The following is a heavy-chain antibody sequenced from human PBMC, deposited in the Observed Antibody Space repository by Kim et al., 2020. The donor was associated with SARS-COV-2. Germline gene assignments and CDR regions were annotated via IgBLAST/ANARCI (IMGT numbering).Heavy chain of an antibody. CDR3: ARDGARIVVEGGWFDP. CDR2: ISYDGSNK. V-gene: IGHV3-30*04. Sequence: GGSLRLSCAASGFTFSSYAMHWVRQAPGKGLEWVAVISYDGSNKYYVDSVKGRFTISRDNSKNTLYLQMNSLRAEDTAVYYCARDGARIVVEGGWFDPWGQGTLVTVSS. CDR1: GFTFSSYA. D-gene: IGHD2-2*01. J-gene: IGHJ5*02.